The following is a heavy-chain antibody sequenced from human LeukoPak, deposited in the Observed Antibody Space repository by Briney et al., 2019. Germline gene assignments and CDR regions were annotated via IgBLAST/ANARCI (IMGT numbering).Heavy chain of an antibody. V-gene: IGHV3-74*01. J-gene: IGHJ4*02. CDR1: GYTFSRYW. CDR3: TTDTFGARDS. CDR2: INEDGSST. D-gene: IGHD3-10*01. Sequence: GGSLRLSCAASGYTFSRYWMHWVRQGPGKGLVWVSRINEDGSSTSYAESVRGRFTISRDNAKNTLNLQMNSLRAEDAAVYYCTTDTFGARDSWGQGTLVTVSS.